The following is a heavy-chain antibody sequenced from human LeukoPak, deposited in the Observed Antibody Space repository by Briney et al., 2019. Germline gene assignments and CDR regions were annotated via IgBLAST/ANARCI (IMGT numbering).Heavy chain of an antibody. V-gene: IGHV3-21*01. J-gene: IGHJ4*02. D-gene: IGHD2-2*01. CDR1: GFTFSSYS. CDR2: ISSSSSYI. CDR3: ARRGVPAAMSTYYFDH. Sequence: GGSLRLSCAASGFTFSSYSMNWVRQAPGKGLEWVSSISSSSSYIYYADSVKGRFTISRDNAKNSLYLQMNSLRAEDTAVYYCARRGVPAAMSTYYFDHWGQGTLVTVSS.